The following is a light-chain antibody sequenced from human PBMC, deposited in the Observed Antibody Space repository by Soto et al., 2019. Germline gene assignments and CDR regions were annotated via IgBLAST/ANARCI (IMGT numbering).Light chain of an antibody. CDR1: PSVTNF. Sequence: LLPGGVATLSCRASPSVTNFLAWYQQKPGQAPRLLIYGAFNRATGIPARFSGSGSGTDFTLTISSLEPEDSAIYYCQQRNIWPPVTFGQGTLLEI. CDR3: QQRNIWPPVT. V-gene: IGKV3-11*01. J-gene: IGKJ5*01. CDR2: GAF.